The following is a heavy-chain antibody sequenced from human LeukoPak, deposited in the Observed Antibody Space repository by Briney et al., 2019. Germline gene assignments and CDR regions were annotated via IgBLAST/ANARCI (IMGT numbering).Heavy chain of an antibody. CDR1: GFTFSSYA. Sequence: GGSLRLSCSASGFTFSSYAVHWVRQAPGKGLEWVAVISYDGSNKFCADSVKGRFTISRDNSKNTLYLQMNSLRAEDTAVYYCARGRGHFDYWGQGTLVTVSS. J-gene: IGHJ4*02. D-gene: IGHD3-10*01. V-gene: IGHV3-30*04. CDR2: ISYDGSNK. CDR3: ARGRGHFDY.